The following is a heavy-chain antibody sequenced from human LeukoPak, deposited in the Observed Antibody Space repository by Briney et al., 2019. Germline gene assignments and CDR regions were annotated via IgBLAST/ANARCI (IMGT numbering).Heavy chain of an antibody. Sequence: ASVKVSCKASGYTFAGYYMHWVRQAPGQGLEWMGWINPNSGGTNYAQKFQGRVTMTEDTSTETAYMELSSLRSEDTAVYYCAAAVFGPTMDVWGQGTTVSVSS. V-gene: IGHV1-2*02. CDR2: INPNSGGT. CDR1: GYTFAGYY. CDR3: AAAVFGPTMDV. J-gene: IGHJ6*02. D-gene: IGHD3-10*02.